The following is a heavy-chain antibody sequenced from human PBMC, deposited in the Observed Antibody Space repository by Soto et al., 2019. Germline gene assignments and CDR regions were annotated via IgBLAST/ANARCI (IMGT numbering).Heavy chain of an antibody. CDR1: GYTFTSYA. CDR2: INAGNGDT. D-gene: IGHD3-10*01. Sequence: QVQLVQSGAEVKKPGASVKVSCKASGYTFTSYAMHWVRQAPGQRLEWMGWINAGNGDTKYSQKFQGRVTITRDTSANTAYMELGSLRSEDTAVYYCARDLGWSGRGVEAYYYYGMDVWGQGTTVTVSS. J-gene: IGHJ6*02. V-gene: IGHV1-3*01. CDR3: ARDLGWSGRGVEAYYYYGMDV.